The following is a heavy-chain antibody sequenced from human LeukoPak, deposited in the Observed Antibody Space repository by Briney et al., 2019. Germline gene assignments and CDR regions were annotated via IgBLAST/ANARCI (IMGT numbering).Heavy chain of an antibody. CDR3: ARRPRYSSHDY. CDR2: INHSGST. CDR1: GGSFSGYY. J-gene: IGHJ4*02. V-gene: IGHV4-34*01. D-gene: IGHD5-18*01. Sequence: KPSETLSLTCAVYGGSFSGYYWSWIRQPPGKGLEWIGEINHSGSTNYNPSLKSRVTISVDTSKNQFSLKLSSVTAADTAVYYCARRPRYSSHDYWGQGTLVTVSS.